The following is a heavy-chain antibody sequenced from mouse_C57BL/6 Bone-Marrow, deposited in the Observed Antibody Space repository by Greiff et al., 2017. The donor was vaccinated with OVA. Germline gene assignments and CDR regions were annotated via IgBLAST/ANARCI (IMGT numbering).Heavy chain of an antibody. Sequence: DVKLEESGGGLVQPGGSLKLSCAASGFTFSDYGMAWVRQAPRKGPEWVAFISNLAYSIYYADTVTGRFTISRENAKNTLYLERSSLRSEDTAMYYCARRGYDGYNYYAMDYWGQGTSVTVSS. V-gene: IGHV5-15*04. CDR2: ISNLAYSI. D-gene: IGHD2-3*01. J-gene: IGHJ4*01. CDR1: GFTFSDYG. CDR3: ARRGYDGYNYYAMDY.